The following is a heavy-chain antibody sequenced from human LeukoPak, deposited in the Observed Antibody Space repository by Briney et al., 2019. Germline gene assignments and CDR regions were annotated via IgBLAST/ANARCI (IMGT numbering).Heavy chain of an antibody. CDR3: AKNGWLRSSGLWGDY. J-gene: IGHJ4*02. Sequence: GGSLRLSCAASGFTLSSYAMTWFRQAPGKGLEWVSSFSGGDGSPYHADSVKGRFTISRDNSKSTLYLRMNSLRAEDTAIYYCAKNGWLRSSGLWGDYWGQGALVTVSS. CDR1: GFTLSSYA. CDR2: FSGGDGSP. V-gene: IGHV3-23*01. D-gene: IGHD5-12*01.